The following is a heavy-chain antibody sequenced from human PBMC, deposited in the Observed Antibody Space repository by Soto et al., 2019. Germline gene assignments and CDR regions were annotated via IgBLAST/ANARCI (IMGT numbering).Heavy chain of an antibody. Sequence: SETLSLTCTVSGGSIISGYWSWIRQPPGKGLEWIGYISYSGNTNYNPSLKSRVTMSVDTPKNQFSLRLSSVTTADTAVYYCAGLRGYAGSPIDYWGQGTLVTV. CDR3: AGLRGYAGSPIDY. V-gene: IGHV4-59*01. CDR2: ISYSGNT. D-gene: IGHD2-15*01. J-gene: IGHJ4*02. CDR1: GGSIISGY.